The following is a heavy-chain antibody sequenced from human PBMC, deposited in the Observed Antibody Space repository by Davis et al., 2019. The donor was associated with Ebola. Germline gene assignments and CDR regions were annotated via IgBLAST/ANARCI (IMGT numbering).Heavy chain of an antibody. CDR1: GFTFSSYW. Sequence: PGGSLRLSCAASGFTFSSYWMSWVRQAPGKGLEWVANIKQDGSEKYYVDSVKGRFTISRDNAKNSLYLQMNSLRAEDTAVYYCARDLYYDILITSDAFDIWGQGTMVTVSS. CDR3: ARDLYYDILITSDAFDI. CDR2: IKQDGSEK. V-gene: IGHV3-7*01. J-gene: IGHJ3*02. D-gene: IGHD3-9*01.